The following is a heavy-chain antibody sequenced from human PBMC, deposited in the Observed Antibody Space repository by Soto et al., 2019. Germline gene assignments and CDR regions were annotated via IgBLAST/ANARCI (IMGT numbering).Heavy chain of an antibody. CDR2: IYHSGST. V-gene: IGHV4-38-2*01. Sequence: SETLSLTCAVSGYSISSGYYCGWIRQTPGEGLEWIASIYHSGSTYYNPSLKSRVTISVDTSKNQFSLKLTSVTAADTAVYYCARGAATVTPGWFDPWGQGIMVTVSS. D-gene: IGHD4-17*01. J-gene: IGHJ5*02. CDR3: ARGAATVTPGWFDP. CDR1: GYSISSGYY.